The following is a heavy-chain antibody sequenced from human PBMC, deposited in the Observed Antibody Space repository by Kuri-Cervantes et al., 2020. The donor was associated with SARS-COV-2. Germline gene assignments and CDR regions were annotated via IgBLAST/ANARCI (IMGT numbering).Heavy chain of an antibody. V-gene: IGHV3-30-3*01. J-gene: IGHJ6*02. CDR1: GFXFSSYA. CDR2: ISYDGSNK. D-gene: IGHD3-9*01. Sequence: GGSLRLSCAASGFXFSSYAMHWVRQAPGKGLEWVAVISYDGSNKYYADSVKGRFTISRDNSKNTLYLXMNSLRAEDTAVYYCARDRGXXLTGYSFFXXYYGMDVWGQGTTVTVSS. CDR3: ARDRGXXLTGYSFFXXYYGMDV.